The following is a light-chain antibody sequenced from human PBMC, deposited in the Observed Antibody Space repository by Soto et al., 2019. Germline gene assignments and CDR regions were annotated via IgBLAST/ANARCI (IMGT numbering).Light chain of an antibody. V-gene: IGLV2-8*01. CDR1: SSDVGGYNY. J-gene: IGLJ1*01. Sequence: QSALTQPPSASGAPGQSVTISCTGTSSDVGGYNYVSWHQQHPGKAPKLMIYEVSQRPSGVPDRFSGSKSGNTASLTVSGLQAEDEADYYCNSYAGSNNVFGTGNKATVL. CDR2: EVS. CDR3: NSYAGSNNV.